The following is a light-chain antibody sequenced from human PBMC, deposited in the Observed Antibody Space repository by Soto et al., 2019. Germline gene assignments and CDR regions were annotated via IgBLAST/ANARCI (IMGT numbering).Light chain of an antibody. V-gene: IGLV2-23*01. J-gene: IGLJ3*02. Sequence: QSALTQPASVSGSPGQSITIPCTGTSSDVGSYNLVSWYQQHPGKAPKLMIYEGSKRPSGVSNRLSGSKSGNTASLTISGLQGEDEADYYCCSYAGSSTWVFGGGTKVTVL. CDR1: SSDVGSYNL. CDR2: EGS. CDR3: CSYAGSSTWV.